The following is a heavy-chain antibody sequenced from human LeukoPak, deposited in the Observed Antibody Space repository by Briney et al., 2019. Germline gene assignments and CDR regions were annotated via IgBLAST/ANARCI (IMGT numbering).Heavy chain of an antibody. CDR2: INHSGST. D-gene: IGHD6-19*01. CDR1: GGSFSGYY. Sequence: SETLSLTCAVYGGSFSGYYWSWIRQPPGKGLEWIGEINHSGSTNYNPSLKSRVTISVDTSKNQFSLKLSSVTAADTAVYYCARGQWQVRMDYWGQGTLVTVSS. CDR3: ARGQWQVRMDY. J-gene: IGHJ4*02. V-gene: IGHV4-34*01.